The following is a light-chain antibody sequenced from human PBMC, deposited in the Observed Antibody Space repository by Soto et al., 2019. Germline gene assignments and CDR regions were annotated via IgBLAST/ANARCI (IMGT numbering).Light chain of an antibody. CDR1: QSVSSN. CDR3: QQYNNWTRT. V-gene: IGKV3-15*01. J-gene: IGKJ1*01. Sequence: EIVLTQSPATLSLSPGERATLSCRASQSVSSNLAWYQQKPGQAPRIVIYGASTRETGIPARFSGSGAGTEFTLTISSLQPEDFAVYYCQQYNNWTRTFGQGTKVDIK. CDR2: GAS.